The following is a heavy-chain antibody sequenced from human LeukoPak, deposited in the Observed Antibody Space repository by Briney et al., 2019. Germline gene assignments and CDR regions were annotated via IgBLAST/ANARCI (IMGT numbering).Heavy chain of an antibody. CDR3: ARGIAAAGTSFDY. Sequence: SETLSLTCTVSGGSISSYYWSWIRQPPGKGLEWIGYIYYSGSTNYNPSLKSRGTISVDTSKNQFSLKLSSVTAADTAVYYCARGIAAAGTSFDYWGQGTLVTVSS. D-gene: IGHD6-13*01. CDR2: IYYSGST. J-gene: IGHJ4*02. V-gene: IGHV4-59*01. CDR1: GGSISSYY.